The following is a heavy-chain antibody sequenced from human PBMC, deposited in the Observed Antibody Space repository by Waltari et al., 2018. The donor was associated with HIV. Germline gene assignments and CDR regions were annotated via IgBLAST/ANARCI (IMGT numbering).Heavy chain of an antibody. D-gene: IGHD2-2*01. Sequence: QVQLQQWGAGLLKPSETLSLTCAVYGGSFSGYYWSWIRQPPGKGLEWIGEINHSGRTNYNPSLKSRVTRSVDTSKNQFSLKLSSVTAADTAVYYCARGSRETDIVVVPAASTLDGMDVWGQGTTVTVSS. CDR1: GGSFSGYY. CDR2: INHSGRT. J-gene: IGHJ6*02. V-gene: IGHV4-34*01. CDR3: ARGSRETDIVVVPAASTLDGMDV.